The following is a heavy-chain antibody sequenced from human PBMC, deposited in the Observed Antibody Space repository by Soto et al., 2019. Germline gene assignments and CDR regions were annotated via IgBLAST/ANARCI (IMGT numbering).Heavy chain of an antibody. V-gene: IGHV3-30*18. CDR1: GFTFSSYG. J-gene: IGHJ4*02. CDR3: AKDAAAGSFAGTFDY. CDR2: ISYDGSNK. D-gene: IGHD6-13*01. Sequence: QVQLVESGGGVVQPGRSLRLSCAASGFTFSSYGMHWVRQAPGKGLEWVAVISYDGSNKYYADSVKGRFTISRDNSKNTLYLQMNRLRAEDTAVYYCAKDAAAGSFAGTFDYWGQGTLVTVSS.